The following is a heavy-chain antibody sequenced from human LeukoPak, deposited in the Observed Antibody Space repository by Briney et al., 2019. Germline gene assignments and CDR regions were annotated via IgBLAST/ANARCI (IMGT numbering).Heavy chain of an antibody. J-gene: IGHJ4*02. D-gene: IGHD1-14*01. CDR3: AKEVWPGNTGWHLFDS. CDR1: GFTFSTDA. Sequence: GGSLRLSCAPSGFTFSTDAMSWVRQAPGKGLEWVSAISASGSRTYYAGSVKGRFAVSRDNSRDTLYLQMSSLRAEDTAVYYCAKEVWPGNTGWHLFDSWGQGTLVTVSS. V-gene: IGHV3-23*01. CDR2: ISASGSRT.